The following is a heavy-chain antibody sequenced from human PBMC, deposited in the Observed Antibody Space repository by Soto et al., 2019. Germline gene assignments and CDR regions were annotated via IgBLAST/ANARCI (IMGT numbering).Heavy chain of an antibody. D-gene: IGHD3-9*01. CDR2: IYYSGST. Sequence: PSETLSLTCTVSGDSIRSGNHYWSWIRQPPGKGLEWIGYIYYSGSTYYSPSLKSRVTISVDTSKNQFSLKLNSVTAADTAVYYCARVDILTVYGCMYVWGQGTTVTVS. J-gene: IGHJ6*02. CDR1: GDSIRSGNHY. CDR3: ARVDILTVYGCMYV. V-gene: IGHV4-30-4*01.